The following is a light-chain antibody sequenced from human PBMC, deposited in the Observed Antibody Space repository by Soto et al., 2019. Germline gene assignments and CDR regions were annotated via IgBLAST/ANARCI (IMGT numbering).Light chain of an antibody. CDR1: SSNIGSNT. J-gene: IGLJ1*01. Sequence: QSVLSEAPAASGTPGQRVTIYCSGSSSNIGSNTVNWYKQLPGTAPKLLIYSNNQRPSGVPDRFSGSKSGTSASLAISGLQSEDEADYYCAAWDDSLNRLYVFGTGTKVTVL. V-gene: IGLV1-44*01. CDR3: AAWDDSLNRLYV. CDR2: SNN.